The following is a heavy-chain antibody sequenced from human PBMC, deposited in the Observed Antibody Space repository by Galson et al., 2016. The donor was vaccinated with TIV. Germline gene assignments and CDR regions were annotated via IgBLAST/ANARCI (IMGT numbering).Heavy chain of an antibody. V-gene: IGHV4-34*01. Sequence: SETLSLTCALSGGPISGYFWGWVRQFPGKGLEWLAEINHFGSANYNPSLKSRLTISVNTSKRWFSLRLNSVTAADTATYYCARVQWGSLVVSYYYHLDVWGKGTTVIVSS. J-gene: IGHJ6*03. CDR3: ARVQWGSLVVSYYYHLDV. CDR2: INHFGSA. CDR1: GGPISGYF. D-gene: IGHD3-16*01.